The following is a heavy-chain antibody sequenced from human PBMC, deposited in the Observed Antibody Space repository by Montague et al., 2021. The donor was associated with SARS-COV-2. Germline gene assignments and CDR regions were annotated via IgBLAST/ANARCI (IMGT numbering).Heavy chain of an antibody. CDR2: ISYDGSNK. CDR3: ARDNYDYVRGSYRYIY. Sequence: SLRLSCAASGFTFSSYAMHWVRQAPGKGLEWVAVISYDGSNKYYXDPVKGRFTISRDNSKNTLYLQMNSLRAEDTAVYYCARDNYDYVRGSYRYIYWGQGTLVTVSS. J-gene: IGHJ4*02. D-gene: IGHD3-16*02. V-gene: IGHV3-30*04. CDR1: GFTFSSYA.